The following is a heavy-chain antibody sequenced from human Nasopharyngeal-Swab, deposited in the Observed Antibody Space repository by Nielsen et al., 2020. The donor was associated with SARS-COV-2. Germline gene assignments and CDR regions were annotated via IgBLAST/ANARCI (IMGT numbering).Heavy chain of an antibody. Sequence: GESLKISCAASGFTFSNYGMHWVRQAPGKGLEWVSYISSSSSTIYYADSVKGRFTISRDNAKNSLYLQMNSLRDEDTAVYYCARDRGSYGAYYYGMDVWGQGTTVTVSS. CDR1: GFTFSNYG. J-gene: IGHJ6*02. CDR3: ARDRGSYGAYYYGMDV. D-gene: IGHD5-18*01. V-gene: IGHV3-48*02. CDR2: ISSSSSTI.